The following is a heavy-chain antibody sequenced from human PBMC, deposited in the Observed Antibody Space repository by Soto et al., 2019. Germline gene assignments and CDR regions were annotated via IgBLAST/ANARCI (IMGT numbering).Heavy chain of an antibody. CDR2: IIPIFGTA. J-gene: IGHJ6*02. Sequence: QVQLVQSGAEVKKPGSSVKVSCKASGGTFSSYAISWVRQAPGQGLEWMGGIIPIFGTANYAQKFQGRVTITADESTSTAYMELSTLRSEDTAVYYCAREVASVVKGLYYYYYGMDVWGQGTTVTVSS. CDR3: AREVASVVKGLYYYYYGMDV. D-gene: IGHD2-15*01. CDR1: GGTFSSYA. V-gene: IGHV1-69*12.